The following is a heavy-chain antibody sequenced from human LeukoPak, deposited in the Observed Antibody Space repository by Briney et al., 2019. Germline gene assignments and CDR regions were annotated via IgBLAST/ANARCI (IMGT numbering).Heavy chain of an antibody. CDR3: ARILEYSSSVDY. CDR1: GYTFTSYA. V-gene: IGHV1-3*01. Sequence: ASVKVSCKASGYTFTSYAMHWVRQAPGQRLEWMGWINAGNGNTKYSQKFQGGVTITRDTSASTAYMELSSLRSEDTAVYYCARILEYSSSVDYWGQGTLVTVSS. CDR2: INAGNGNT. D-gene: IGHD6-6*01. J-gene: IGHJ4*02.